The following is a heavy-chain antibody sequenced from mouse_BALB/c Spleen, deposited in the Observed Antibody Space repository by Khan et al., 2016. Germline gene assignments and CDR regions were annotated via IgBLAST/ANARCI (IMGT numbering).Heavy chain of an antibody. D-gene: IGHD1-1*01. V-gene: IGHV2-6-5*01. CDR3: AMNSSPYYGSSYGYFDV. CDR1: GFSLTDYG. J-gene: IGHJ1*01. Sequence: VQLQESGPGLVAPSQSLSITCTVSGFSLTDYGVSWIRQPPGKGLEWLGVIWGGGSTYYNSALKSRLSISKDNSKSQVFLKMNSLQTDDTAMYYCAMNSSPYYGSSYGYFDVWGAGTTVTVSS. CDR2: IWGGGST.